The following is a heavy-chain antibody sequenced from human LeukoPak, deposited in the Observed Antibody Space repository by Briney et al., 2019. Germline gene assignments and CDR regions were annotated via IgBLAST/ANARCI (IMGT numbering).Heavy chain of an antibody. CDR1: GYTFTGYY. CDR2: INPNSGDT. CDR3: ANLMTTVTAGPFDY. J-gene: IGHJ4*02. Sequence: ASVKVSCKASGYTFTGYYMHWVRQAPGQGLEWMGRINPNSGDTNFARKFQGRVTMTRDTSLSTAYMELSRLRSDDTAVYYCANLMTTVTAGPFDYWGQGTLVTVSS. D-gene: IGHD4-17*01. V-gene: IGHV1-2*06.